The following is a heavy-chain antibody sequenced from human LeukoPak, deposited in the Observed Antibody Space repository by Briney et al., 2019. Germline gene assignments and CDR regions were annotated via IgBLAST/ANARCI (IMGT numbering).Heavy chain of an antibody. V-gene: IGHV1-2*02. CDR2: INPNSGGT. Sequence: ASVKVSCKASGYTFTGYYVHWVRQAPGQGLEWMGWINPNSGGTNYAQKFQGRVTMTRDTSISTAYMELSRLRSDDTAVYYCARVWYSSGWYGGNYYYMDVWGKGTTVTISS. CDR1: GYTFTGYY. J-gene: IGHJ6*03. D-gene: IGHD6-19*01. CDR3: ARVWYSSGWYGGNYYYMDV.